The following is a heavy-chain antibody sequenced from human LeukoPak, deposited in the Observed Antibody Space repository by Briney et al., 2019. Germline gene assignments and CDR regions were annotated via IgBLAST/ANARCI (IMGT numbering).Heavy chain of an antibody. CDR2: INPGGNT. CDR3: ARADGAQTFPFDY. J-gene: IGHJ4*02. V-gene: IGHV4-34*01. Sequence: SETLSLTCAVYGGSFSGYYWSWIRQPPGKGLEWIGEINPGGNTNYNPSLKSRVTISVDTSKNQFSLKLTSVTAADTAVYYCARADGAQTFPFDYWSLGTLVTVST. D-gene: IGHD4/OR15-4a*01. CDR1: GGSFSGYY.